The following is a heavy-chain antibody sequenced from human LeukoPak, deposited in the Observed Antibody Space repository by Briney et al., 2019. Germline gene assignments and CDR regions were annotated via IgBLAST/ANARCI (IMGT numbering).Heavy chain of an antibody. V-gene: IGHV3-9*01. CDR3: AKALPMAPFDY. J-gene: IGHJ4*02. D-gene: IGHD3-10*01. CDR1: GFTFDIYA. CDR2: IRRNSGII. Sequence: GGSLRLSCAASGFTFDIYAMHWVRQAPGKGLEWVSGIRRNSGIIDYADSVKGRFTISRDNAKNSLSLQMNSLRAEDTALYYCAKALPMAPFDYWGQGTLVTVSS.